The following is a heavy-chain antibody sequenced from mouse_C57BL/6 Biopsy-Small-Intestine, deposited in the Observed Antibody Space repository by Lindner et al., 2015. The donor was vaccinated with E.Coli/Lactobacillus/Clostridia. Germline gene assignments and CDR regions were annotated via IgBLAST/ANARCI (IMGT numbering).Heavy chain of an antibody. Sequence: VQLQESGAELVRPGTSVKVSCKASGYTFTNYWIGWAKQRPGHGLEWIGDIYPGGGYTNYNEKFKGKATLTADKSSSTAYMQFSSLTSEDSAIYYCARRIYYGSSYWYFDVWGTGTTVTVSS. V-gene: IGHV1-63*01. CDR2: IYPGGGYT. D-gene: IGHD1-1*01. J-gene: IGHJ1*03. CDR1: GYTFTNYW. CDR3: ARRIYYGSSYWYFDV.